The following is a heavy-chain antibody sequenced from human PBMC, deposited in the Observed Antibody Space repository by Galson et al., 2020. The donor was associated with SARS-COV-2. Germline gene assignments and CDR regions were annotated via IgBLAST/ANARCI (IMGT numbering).Heavy chain of an antibody. CDR3: ARAVGPAAFYYWYFDL. CDR2: MSSSGTQI. V-gene: IGHV3-21*01. J-gene: IGHJ2*01. D-gene: IGHD6-13*01. CDR1: GIAYKKYT. Sequence: KIGESLKLHCTAPGIAYKKYTMNWVRQAPGQGPGWLASMSSSGTQILYAAPVPRRFTISRDDARNALYLQMNSLSAGDTAVYYCARAVGPAAFYYWYFDLWGRGTLVTVSS.